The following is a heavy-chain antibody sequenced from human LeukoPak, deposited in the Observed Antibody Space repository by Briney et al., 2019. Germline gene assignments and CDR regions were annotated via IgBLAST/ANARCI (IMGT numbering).Heavy chain of an antibody. CDR3: VGDSPSTGTRDY. CDR2: TDSDGSST. J-gene: IGHJ4*02. Sequence: GGSLRLSCAASGFTFSSYWMHWVRQVPGKGLVWVSRTDSDGSSTNYAESVKGRFTISRDNVNNMLYLQMNSLRAEDTAVYYCVGDSPSTGTRDYWGQGTLVTVSS. D-gene: IGHD1-1*01. CDR1: GFTFSSYW. V-gene: IGHV3-74*01.